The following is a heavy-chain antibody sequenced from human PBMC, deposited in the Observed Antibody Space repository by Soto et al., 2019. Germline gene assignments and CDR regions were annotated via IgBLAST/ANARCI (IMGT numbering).Heavy chain of an antibody. J-gene: IGHJ4*02. CDR1: GFTFSDYY. D-gene: IGHD1-26*01. CDR2: INGGGDVI. V-gene: IGHV3-11*01. Sequence: RLSCVASGFTFSDYYMTWIRQAPGKGPEWISYINGGGDVIAYADSVKGRFTISRDNARRSVYLQMNSLTVDDTAVYYCSRDPRLVDYWGQGTLVTVSS. CDR3: SRDPRLVDY.